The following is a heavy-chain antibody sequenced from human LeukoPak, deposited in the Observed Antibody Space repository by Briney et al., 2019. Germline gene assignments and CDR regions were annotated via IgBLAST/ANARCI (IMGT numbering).Heavy chain of an antibody. CDR2: IKSKADGGTI. V-gene: IGHV3-15*01. Sequence: GGSLRLSCAASGFTFSDAWMNWVRQAPGKGLEWVGRIKSKADGGTIDYAAPVKGRFTIARDDSKNTVYMQMNSLKTEDTAVYYCSYYYDSSGYVDCWGQGTLVTVSS. CDR1: GFTFSDAW. J-gene: IGHJ4*02. D-gene: IGHD3-22*01. CDR3: SYYYDSSGYVDC.